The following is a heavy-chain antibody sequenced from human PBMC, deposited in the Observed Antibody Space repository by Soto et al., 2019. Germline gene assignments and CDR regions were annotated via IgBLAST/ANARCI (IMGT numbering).Heavy chain of an antibody. CDR2: IYYSGST. CDR1: GGSISSYY. V-gene: IGHV4-59*01. J-gene: IGHJ6*02. CDR3: ARVDDFWSGYAPGNYYYYYGMDV. Sequence: SETLSLTCTVSGGSISSYYWSWIRQPPGKGLEWIGYIYYSGSTNYNPSLKSRVTISVDTSKNQFSLKLSSVTAADTAVYYCARVDDFWSGYAPGNYYYYYGMDVWGQGTTVTVSS. D-gene: IGHD3-3*01.